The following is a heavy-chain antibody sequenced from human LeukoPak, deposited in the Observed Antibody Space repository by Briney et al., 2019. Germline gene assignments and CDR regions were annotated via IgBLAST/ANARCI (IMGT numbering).Heavy chain of an antibody. CDR2: ISASRGIT. V-gene: IGHV3-48*01. Sequence: PRGSLRLSCAASGFNYSSYTMNWVRQAPGMGLEWLSYISASRGITYYADSVRGRFTISRDNAKNSLYLQMNSLRAEDTAVYYCVRGSLASGVVVYYYYYLDVWGKGTTVTVSS. CDR3: VRGSLASGVVVYYYYYLDV. CDR1: GFNYSSYT. D-gene: IGHD3-3*01. J-gene: IGHJ6*03.